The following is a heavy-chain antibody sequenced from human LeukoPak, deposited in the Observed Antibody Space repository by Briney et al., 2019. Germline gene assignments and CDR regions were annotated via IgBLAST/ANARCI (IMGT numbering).Heavy chain of an antibody. D-gene: IGHD5-18*01. CDR3: ALGDTAMLS. Sequence: PGGSLRLSCAASGFTFSSYAMSWVRQAPGKGLEWVSAISGSGGSTYYADSVKGRFTISRDNSKNTLYLQMNSLKAEYTAVYYCALGDTAMLSWGQGTLVTVSS. V-gene: IGHV3-23*01. J-gene: IGHJ5*02. CDR2: ISGSGGST. CDR1: GFTFSSYA.